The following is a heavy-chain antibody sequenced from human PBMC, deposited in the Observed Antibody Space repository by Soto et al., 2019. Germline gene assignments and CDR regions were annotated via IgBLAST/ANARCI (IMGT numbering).Heavy chain of an antibody. CDR3: ARRTRKYDYGRGYYFDY. J-gene: IGHJ4*02. Sequence: SETLSLTCAVSGGSISSSNWWSWVRQPPGKGLEWIGEIYHSGSTNYNPSLKSRVTISVDKSKNQFSLKLSSVTAADTAVYYCARRTRKYDYGRGYYFDYWGQGNLVTVSS. CDR1: GGSISSSNW. V-gene: IGHV4-4*02. D-gene: IGHD4-17*01. CDR2: IYHSGST.